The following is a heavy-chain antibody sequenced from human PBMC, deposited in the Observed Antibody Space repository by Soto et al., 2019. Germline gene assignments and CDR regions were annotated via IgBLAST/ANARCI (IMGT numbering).Heavy chain of an antibody. V-gene: IGHV4-59*08. CDR2: INNNGNT. J-gene: IGHJ4*02. D-gene: IGHD3-22*01. CDR1: GGSVSGYH. Sequence: PSETLSLTCNVSGGSVSGYHWSWIRQPPGKGLEWIGYINNNGNTDYNPSLESRVTISVDTSKNQFSLKLSSVTAADTAVYYCERHYYDSSGYYPPYYFDYWGQGTLVTVSS. CDR3: ERHYYDSSGYYPPYYFDY.